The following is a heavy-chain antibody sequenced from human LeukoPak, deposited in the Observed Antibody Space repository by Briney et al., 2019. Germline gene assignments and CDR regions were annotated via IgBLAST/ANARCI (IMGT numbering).Heavy chain of an antibody. J-gene: IGHJ4*02. D-gene: IGHD6-13*01. CDR2: IIPIFGTA. Sequence: PVASVKVSCKASGGTFSSYAISWVRQAPGQGLEWMGGIIPIFGTANYAQKFQGRVTITADESTSTAYMEPSSLRSEDTAVYYCARGALQQPKGFDYWGQGTLVTVSS. CDR3: ARGALQQPKGFDY. V-gene: IGHV1-69*13. CDR1: GGTFSSYA.